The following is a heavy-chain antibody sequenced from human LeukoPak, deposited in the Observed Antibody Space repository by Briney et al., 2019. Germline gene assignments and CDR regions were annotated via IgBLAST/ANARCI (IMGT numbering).Heavy chain of an antibody. D-gene: IGHD3-3*01. CDR2: ISNSATTI. V-gene: IGHV3-48*03. CDR3: ARQAEVMGWSGSSLHYYYYYMDV. J-gene: IGHJ6*03. Sequence: GGSLRLSCAASGFTFSSFEMSWVRQAPGKGLEWVSYISNSATTIYYADSVKGRFTISRDNAKNSLYLQMNSLRAEDTAVYYCARQAEVMGWSGSSLHYYYYYMDVWGKGTTVTVSS. CDR1: GFTFSSFE.